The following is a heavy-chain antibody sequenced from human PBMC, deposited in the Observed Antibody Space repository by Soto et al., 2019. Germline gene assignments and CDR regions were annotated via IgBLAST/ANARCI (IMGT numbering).Heavy chain of an antibody. CDR3: ASSLNYYDSSGYGMDV. D-gene: IGHD3-22*01. V-gene: IGHV5-10-1*01. CDR1: GYSFTSYW. CDR2: IDPSDSYT. J-gene: IGHJ6*02. Sequence: GESLKISCKGSGYSFTSYWISWVRQMPGKGLEWMGRIDPSDSYTNYSPSFQGHVTISADKSISTAYLQWSSLKASDTAMYYCASSLNYYDSSGYGMDVWGQGTTVTVSS.